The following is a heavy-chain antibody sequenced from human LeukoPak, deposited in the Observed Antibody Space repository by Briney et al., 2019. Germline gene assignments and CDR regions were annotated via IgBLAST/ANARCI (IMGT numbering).Heavy chain of an antibody. Sequence: SVKVSCKASGGTFSSYAISWVRQAPGQGLEWIGGIIPIFGPNYAQKFQGRATISADLATATAYMELSSLTSEDTSVYYCATGKDRSGYYYSLDYWGQGTLVAVSS. CDR3: ATGKDRSGYYYSLDY. CDR1: GGTFSSYA. V-gene: IGHV1-69*13. CDR2: IIPIFGP. D-gene: IGHD3-22*01. J-gene: IGHJ4*02.